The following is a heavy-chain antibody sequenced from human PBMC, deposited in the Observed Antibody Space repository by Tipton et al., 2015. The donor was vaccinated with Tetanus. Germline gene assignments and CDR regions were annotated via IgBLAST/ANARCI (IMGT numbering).Heavy chain of an antibody. J-gene: IGHJ2*01. V-gene: IGHV4-61*08. CDR1: GASISGSGHY. CDR2: IYYSGST. Sequence: TLSLTCSVSGASISGSGHYWTWIRQPPGQGLEWIGLIYYSGSTSYNPSLKSRVTISVDTSKNQLSLKLTSVTAADTAVYYCATMTPVDWYFDLWGRGTLVTVSS. D-gene: IGHD4-23*01. CDR3: ATMTPVDWYFDL.